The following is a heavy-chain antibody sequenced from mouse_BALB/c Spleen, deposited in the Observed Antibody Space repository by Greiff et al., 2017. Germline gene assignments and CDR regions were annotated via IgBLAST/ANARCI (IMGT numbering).Heavy chain of an antibody. CDR3: ARSLYDYYFDY. CDR1: GYTFTSYW. V-gene: IGHV1-7*01. J-gene: IGHJ2*01. Sequence: QVQLKQSGAELAKPGASVKMSCKASGYTFTSYWMHWVKQRPGQGLEWIGYINPSTGYTEYNQKFKDKATLTADKSSSTAYMQLSSLTSEDSAVYYCARSLYDYYFDYWGQGTTLTVSS. CDR2: INPSTGYT. D-gene: IGHD2-3*01.